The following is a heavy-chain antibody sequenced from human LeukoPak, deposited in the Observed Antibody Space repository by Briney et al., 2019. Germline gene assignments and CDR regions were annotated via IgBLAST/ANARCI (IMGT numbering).Heavy chain of an antibody. J-gene: IGHJ4*02. Sequence: SETLCLTCSVSGVSLSTYYWTWLRQPPGKGLEFVGYVYYTGTTNYNPSLQTRVTISIDTSRSQFSLKLRSVTASDTAVYFCARIDGDLLDSWGQGTLVAVSS. V-gene: IGHV4-59*08. CDR3: ARIDGDLLDS. CDR2: VYYTGTT. CDR1: GVSLSTYY. D-gene: IGHD4-17*01.